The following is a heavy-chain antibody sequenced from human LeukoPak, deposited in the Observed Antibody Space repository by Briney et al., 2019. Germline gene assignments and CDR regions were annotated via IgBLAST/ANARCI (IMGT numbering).Heavy chain of an antibody. Sequence: PGGSLRLSCTVSGFTVSSNSMSWVRQAPGKGLEWVSYISSSGSTIYYADSVKGRFTISRDNAENSLYLQMNSLRAEDTAVYYCARDRVLGGYNSDFDYWGRGTLVTVSS. CDR3: ARDRVLGGYNSDFDY. CDR1: GFTVSSNS. V-gene: IGHV3-11*01. D-gene: IGHD5-24*01. CDR2: ISSSGSTI. J-gene: IGHJ4*02.